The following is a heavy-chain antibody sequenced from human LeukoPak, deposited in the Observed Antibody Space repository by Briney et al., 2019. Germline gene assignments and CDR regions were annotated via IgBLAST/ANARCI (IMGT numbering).Heavy chain of an antibody. J-gene: IGHJ4*02. CDR2: ISSSGGTI. CDR3: AREGRNWNDLDY. Sequence: GGSVRLSCAASGFTFTSYEMNWVRQAPGKGLEWVSYISSSGGTIHYADSVKGRFTISRDNAKNSLYLQMNSLRAEDTALYYCAREGRNWNDLDYWGQGTLVTVST. V-gene: IGHV3-48*03. D-gene: IGHD1-20*01. CDR1: GFTFTSYE.